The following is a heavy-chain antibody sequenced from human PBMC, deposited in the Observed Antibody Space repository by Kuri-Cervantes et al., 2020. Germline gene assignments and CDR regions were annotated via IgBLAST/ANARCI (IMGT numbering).Heavy chain of an antibody. CDR3: ARDDSSGYYYAGYYYYGMDV. Sequence: SETLSLTCTVSGGSISSSSYYWGWIRQPPGEGLEWIGSIYYSGSTYYNPSLKSRVTISVDTSKNQFSLKLSSVTAADTAVYYCARDDSSGYYYAGYYYYGMDVWGQGTTVTVSS. CDR2: IYYSGST. V-gene: IGHV4-39*07. CDR1: GGSISSSSYY. J-gene: IGHJ6*02. D-gene: IGHD3-22*01.